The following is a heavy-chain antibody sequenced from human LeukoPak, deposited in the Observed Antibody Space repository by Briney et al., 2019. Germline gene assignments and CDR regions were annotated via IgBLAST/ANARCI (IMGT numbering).Heavy chain of an antibody. CDR3: TKEALGDTAMSL. J-gene: IGHJ3*01. V-gene: IGHV1-2*02. Sequence: ASVKVSCKASGYTSTGYYMHWVRQAPGQGLEWMGWINPNSGGTNYAQKFQGRVTMTRDTSISTAYMELSRLRSDDTAVYYCTKEALGDTAMSLWGQGTMVTVSS. CDR2: INPNSGGT. D-gene: IGHD5-18*01. CDR1: GYTSTGYY.